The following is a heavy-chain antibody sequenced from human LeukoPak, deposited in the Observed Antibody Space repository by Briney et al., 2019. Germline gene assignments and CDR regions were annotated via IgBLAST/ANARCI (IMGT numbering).Heavy chain of an antibody. V-gene: IGHV3-23*01. D-gene: IGHD2-15*01. CDR2: LTGSGGST. Sequence: GDSLRLSCEGSGFTFRTYAMSWFRQAPGKGLEWVSALTGSGGSTYYADSVKGRFTISRDNSKNTLYLQMNSLRAEDTAVYYCAKDRLLPLDYFDYWGQGTLVTVSS. CDR1: GFTFRTYA. J-gene: IGHJ4*02. CDR3: AKDRLLPLDYFDY.